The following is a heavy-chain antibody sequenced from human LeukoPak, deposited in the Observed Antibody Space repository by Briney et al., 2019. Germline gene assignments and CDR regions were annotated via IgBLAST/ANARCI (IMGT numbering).Heavy chain of an antibody. Sequence: SVKVSCKASGGTFSSYAISWVRQAPGRGLEWMGGIIPIFGTANYAQKFQGRVTITADESTSTAYMELSSLGSEDTAVYYCAREVEYDYVWGSYRSFDYWGQGTLVTVSS. CDR2: IIPIFGTA. CDR3: AREVEYDYVWGSYRSFDY. J-gene: IGHJ4*02. CDR1: GGTFSSYA. D-gene: IGHD3-16*02. V-gene: IGHV1-69*13.